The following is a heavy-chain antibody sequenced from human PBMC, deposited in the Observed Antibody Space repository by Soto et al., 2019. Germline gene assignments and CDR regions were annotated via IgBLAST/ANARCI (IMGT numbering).Heavy chain of an antibody. Sequence: SETLSLTCTVSGGSISNYYWSWFRQTLGKGLEWIGYVHDSWGSNYNPSLKSRVAISLDTSKSQFSLKLTSVTATDTAVYYCARQGFGALHGLVDFWGQGTTVTVSS. J-gene: IGHJ6*02. D-gene: IGHD3-10*01. CDR2: VHDSWGS. CDR3: ARQGFGALHGLVDF. CDR1: GGSISNYY. V-gene: IGHV4-59*08.